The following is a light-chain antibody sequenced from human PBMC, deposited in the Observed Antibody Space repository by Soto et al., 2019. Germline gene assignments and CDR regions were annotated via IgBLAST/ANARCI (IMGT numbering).Light chain of an antibody. CDR2: GAS. J-gene: IGKJ3*01. CDR3: QQSYSTPFT. V-gene: IGKV1-39*01. Sequence: DIQMTQSPSSLSASVGDRVTITCRASQSVGNYLNWYQQXXXXAPNLLIYGASTLQSGVPSRFSGSESGTDFTLTISSLQPEDFATYYCQQSYSTPFTFGPGTKVDIK. CDR1: QSVGNY.